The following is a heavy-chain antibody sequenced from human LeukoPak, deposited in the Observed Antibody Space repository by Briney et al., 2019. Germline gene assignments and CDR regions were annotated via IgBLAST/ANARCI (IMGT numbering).Heavy chain of an antibody. Sequence: ASVKVSCKASGGTFSSYAISWVRQAPGQGLEWMGRIIPIFGIANYAQKFQGRVTITADKCTSTAYMELSSLRSEDTAVYYCAREDCGGDCYSRDYYYYGMDVWGQGTTVTVSS. V-gene: IGHV1-69*04. CDR3: AREDCGGDCYSRDYYYYGMDV. CDR1: GGTFSSYA. D-gene: IGHD2-21*02. J-gene: IGHJ6*02. CDR2: IIPIFGIA.